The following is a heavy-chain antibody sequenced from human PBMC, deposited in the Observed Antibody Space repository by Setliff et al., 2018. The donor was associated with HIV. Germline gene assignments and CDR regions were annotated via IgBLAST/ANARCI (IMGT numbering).Heavy chain of an antibody. J-gene: IGHJ5*02. CDR3: ARAKEAEGYCSSPTCYAYNWLDP. Sequence: PGGPLRLSCAASGFTFSSYWMHWVSQAPGKGLVWVSRISSDGSRTTYADSVKGRFTVSRDNAKNTLYLQMNSLRAEDTAVYYCARAKEAEGYCSSPTCYAYNWLDPWGQGTLVTVSS. V-gene: IGHV3-74*01. CDR2: ISSDGSRT. CDR1: GFTFSSYW. D-gene: IGHD2-2*01.